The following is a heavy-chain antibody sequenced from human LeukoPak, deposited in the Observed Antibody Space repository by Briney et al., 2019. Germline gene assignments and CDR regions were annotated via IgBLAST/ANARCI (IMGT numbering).Heavy chain of an antibody. Sequence: GGSLRLSCAASGFTFSNNWMSCVRQAPGKGLEWVASIKPDGSEKYYVDSVKGRFTISRDNAKNSLYLQMNSLRAEDTAGYYCVWVYWGQGTLVTVSS. CDR3: VWVY. CDR2: IKPDGSEK. J-gene: IGHJ4*02. V-gene: IGHV3-7*04. CDR1: GFTFSNNW.